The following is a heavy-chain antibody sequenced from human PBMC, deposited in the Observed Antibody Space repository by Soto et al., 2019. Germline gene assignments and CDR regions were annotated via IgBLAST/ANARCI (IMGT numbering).Heavy chain of an antibody. CDR3: ARGAEGGYDYYYYYYYMDV. D-gene: IGHD5-12*01. CDR1: GGPISSYY. V-gene: IGHV4-59*01. CDR2: IYYSGST. J-gene: IGHJ6*03. Sequence: PSETLSLTCTVSGGPISSYYWSWIRQPPGKGLEWIGYIYYSGSTNYNPSLKSRVTISVDTSKNQFSLKLSSMTAADTAVYYCARGAEGGYDYYYYYYYMDVWGKGTTVTVSS.